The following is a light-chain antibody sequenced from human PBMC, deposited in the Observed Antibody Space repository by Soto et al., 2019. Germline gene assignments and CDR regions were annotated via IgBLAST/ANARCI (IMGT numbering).Light chain of an antibody. CDR2: TAS. CDR1: RDIGDR. J-gene: IGKJ1*01. CDR3: LQDSTYPPT. Sequence: DLNITLSPYPFSTGGRGSRALTCRASRDIGDRLAWFRHKAGKAPQLLIQTASTLVRETPSRFSGSGSETDFLLTINNLQPQDFATYYCLQDSTYPPTFGQGTKVDIK. V-gene: IGKV1-12*01.